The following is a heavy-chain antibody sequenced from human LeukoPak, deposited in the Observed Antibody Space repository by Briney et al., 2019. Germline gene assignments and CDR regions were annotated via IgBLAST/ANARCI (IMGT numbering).Heavy chain of an antibody. V-gene: IGHV4-61*01. CDR1: GGSISSSSYY. CDR3: AREVPPDY. CDR2: IYYSGST. Sequence: SETLSLTCTVSGGSISSSSYYWGWIRQPPGKGLEWIGYIYYSGSTNYNPSLKSRVTISVDTSKNQFSLKLSSVTAADTAVYYCAREVPPDYWGQGTLVTVSS. J-gene: IGHJ4*02.